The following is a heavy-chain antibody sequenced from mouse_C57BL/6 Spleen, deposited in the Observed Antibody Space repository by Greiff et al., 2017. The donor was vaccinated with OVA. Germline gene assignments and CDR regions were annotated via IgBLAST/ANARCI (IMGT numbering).Heavy chain of an antibody. V-gene: IGHV7-1*01. CDR1: GFTFSDFY. J-gene: IGHJ4*01. Sequence: EVKVVESGGGLVQSGRSLRLSCATSGFTFSDFYMEWVRQAPGKGLEWIAERRNKANDYTTEYSASVKGRFIVSRDTSQSILYLQMNALRAEDTAIYYCARDADWDAMDYWGQGTSVTVSS. D-gene: IGHD4-1*01. CDR2: RRNKANDYTT. CDR3: ARDADWDAMDY.